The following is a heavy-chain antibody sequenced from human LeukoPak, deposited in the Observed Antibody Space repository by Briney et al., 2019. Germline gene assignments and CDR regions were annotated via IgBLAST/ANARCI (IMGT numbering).Heavy chain of an antibody. CDR1: GGSFSDYF. V-gene: IGHV4-34*01. CDR3: ASIHQVRGSHTFDI. J-gene: IGHJ3*02. Sequence: SETPSLTCAVYGGSFSDYFWSWVRQPPGRGLEWIGEINQSGSSTYNPSLKSRLTMSVDTSKNQLSLQMTSVTAADTTVYYCASIHQVRGSHTFDIWGQGTMVTVSS. D-gene: IGHD3-10*01. CDR2: INQSGSS.